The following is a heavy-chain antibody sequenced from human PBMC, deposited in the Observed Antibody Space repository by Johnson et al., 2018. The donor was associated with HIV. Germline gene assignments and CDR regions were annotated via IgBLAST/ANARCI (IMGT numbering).Heavy chain of an antibody. D-gene: IGHD2-15*01. V-gene: IGHV3-9*01. CDR1: GFTFDDYA. CDR2: ISWNGGSI. Sequence: VQLVESGGGLVQPGGSLRLSCAASGFTFDDYAMHWVRQAPGKGLEWVSGISWNGGSIGYADSVKGRFTIAGDNAKNSLYLQMNSLRADDTAVYYCARTTWMVGAFDIWGQGTMVTVSS. CDR3: ARTTWMVGAFDI. J-gene: IGHJ3*02.